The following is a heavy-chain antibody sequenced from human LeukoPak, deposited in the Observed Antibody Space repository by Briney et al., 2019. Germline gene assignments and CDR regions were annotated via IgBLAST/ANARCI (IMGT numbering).Heavy chain of an antibody. CDR2: INHSGST. CDR3: ARGGAQNIVVVTAPFDY. J-gene: IGHJ4*02. Sequence: KSSETLSLTCAVYGGSFSGYYWSWIRQPPGKGLEWIGEINHSGSTNYNPSLKSRVTISVDTSKNQFSLKLSPVTAADTAVYYCARGGAQNIVVVTAPFDYWGQGTLVTVSS. V-gene: IGHV4-34*01. CDR1: GGSFSGYY. D-gene: IGHD2-21*02.